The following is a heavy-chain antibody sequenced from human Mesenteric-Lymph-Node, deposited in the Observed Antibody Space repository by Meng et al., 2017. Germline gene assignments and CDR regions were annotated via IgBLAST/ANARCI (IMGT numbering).Heavy chain of an antibody. D-gene: IGHD2-15*01. Sequence: QVQLQQWGAGLLKPSEPLSLTCGVYGGSFSGYYWGWIRQPPGKGLEWIGDIWHGGTTNYNPSLKSRVTISIDTSKNQFSLKLSSVTAADTAVYYCARNGYCSGGSCYLNWFDPWGQGTLVTVSS. CDR3: ARNGYCSGGSCYLNWFDP. CDR2: IWHGGTT. CDR1: GGSFSGYY. J-gene: IGHJ5*02. V-gene: IGHV4-34*01.